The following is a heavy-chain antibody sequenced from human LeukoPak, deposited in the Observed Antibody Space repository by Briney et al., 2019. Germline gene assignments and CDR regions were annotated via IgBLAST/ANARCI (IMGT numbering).Heavy chain of an antibody. D-gene: IGHD6-13*01. Sequence: PSETLSLTCSVSGGSISRSSYYWGWTRQPPGKGLEWIGSIYYSGSTYYNPSLKSRVTISVDTSRNQFSLKLGSVTAAGTAVYYCAGHGSIATGAFTYWGQGTLVTVSS. CDR3: AGHGSIATGAFTY. V-gene: IGHV4-39*01. CDR2: IYYSGST. CDR1: GGSISRSSYY. J-gene: IGHJ4*02.